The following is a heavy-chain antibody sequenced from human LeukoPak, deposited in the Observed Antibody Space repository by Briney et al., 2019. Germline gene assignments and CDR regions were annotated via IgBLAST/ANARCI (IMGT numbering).Heavy chain of an antibody. Sequence: GGSLRLSCAASGFTFSTYSMNWVRQAPGKGLEWVSSITSSSSYIYYTDSAKGRFTISRDNAKNSLYLQMNSLRAEDMAMYYCATDLIHYYGSGAKTWGQGTLVTVSS. J-gene: IGHJ5*02. CDR2: ITSSSSYI. CDR3: ATDLIHYYGSGAKT. CDR1: GFTFSTYS. V-gene: IGHV3-21*01. D-gene: IGHD3-10*01.